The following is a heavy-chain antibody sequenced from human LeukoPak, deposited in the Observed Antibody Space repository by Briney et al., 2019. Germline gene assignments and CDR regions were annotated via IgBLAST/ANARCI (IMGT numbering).Heavy chain of an antibody. CDR2: ISGSGGST. V-gene: IGHV3-23*01. Sequence: PGGSLRLSCAASGFTFSSYDMSWVRQAPGKGLEWVSAISGSGGSTYYADSVKGRFTISRDNAKNSLYLQMNSLRAEDTALYYCARHYGSGSYYSPFDYWGQGTLVTVSS. CDR3: ARHYGSGSYYSPFDY. J-gene: IGHJ4*02. CDR1: GFTFSSYD. D-gene: IGHD3-10*01.